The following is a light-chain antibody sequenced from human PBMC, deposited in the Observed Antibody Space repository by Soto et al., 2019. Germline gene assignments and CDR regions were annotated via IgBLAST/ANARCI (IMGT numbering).Light chain of an antibody. J-gene: IGKJ2*01. CDR1: QSVSSSD. V-gene: IGKV3-20*01. Sequence: PGERATLSCRAGQSVSSSDLAWYQQKPGQAPRLLIYSASSRATGIPDRFSGSGSGTDFTLTISRLEPEDFAVYYCQQYDTFGQGTKLEIK. CDR3: QQYDT. CDR2: SAS.